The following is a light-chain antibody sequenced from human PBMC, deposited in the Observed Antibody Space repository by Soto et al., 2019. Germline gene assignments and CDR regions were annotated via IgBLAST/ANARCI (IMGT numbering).Light chain of an antibody. J-gene: IGLJ2*01. CDR1: SSDVGSYNL. Sequence: QSALTQPASVSGSPGQSITISCTGTSSDVGSYNLVSWYQQHPGKAPKLIIYEVTKRPSGVSNRFSGSKSGNTASLTRSGLEAEDEADFYCSSYAGSRLVLFGGGTQLTVL. CDR2: EVT. CDR3: SSYAGSRLVL. V-gene: IGLV2-23*02.